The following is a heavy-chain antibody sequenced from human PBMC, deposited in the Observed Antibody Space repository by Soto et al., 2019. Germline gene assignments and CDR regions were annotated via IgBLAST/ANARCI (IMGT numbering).Heavy chain of an antibody. CDR1: GGTFSSYA. Sequence: QVQLVQSGAEVKKPGSSVKVSCTASGGTFSSYAISWVRQAPGQGLEWMGGISPIFGTANYAQTFQGRVTITADESTSTAYMEMSSLRPEDTAVYYCARFVGHTATDPLYGYWYFDLWGRGTLVTVSS. V-gene: IGHV1-69*01. D-gene: IGHD4-17*01. CDR3: ARFVGHTATDPLYGYWYFDL. CDR2: ISPIFGTA. J-gene: IGHJ2*01.